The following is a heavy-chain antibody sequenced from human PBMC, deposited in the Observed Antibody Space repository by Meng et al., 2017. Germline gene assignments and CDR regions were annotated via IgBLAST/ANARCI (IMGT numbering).Heavy chain of an antibody. J-gene: IGHJ4*02. Sequence: GGSLRLSCAASGFTFSSYAMSWVRQAPGKGLEWVSAISGSGGSTYYADSVKGRFTISRDNSKNPLYLQMNSLRAEDTAVYYCAKDLWGDIVVVVAALDYWGQGTLVTVSS. CDR2: ISGSGGST. CDR3: AKDLWGDIVVVVAALDY. D-gene: IGHD2-15*01. V-gene: IGHV3-23*01. CDR1: GFTFSSYA.